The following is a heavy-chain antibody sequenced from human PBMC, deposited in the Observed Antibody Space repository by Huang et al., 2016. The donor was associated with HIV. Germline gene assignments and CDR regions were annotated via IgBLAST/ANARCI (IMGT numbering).Heavy chain of an antibody. J-gene: IGHJ5*02. V-gene: IGHV4-34*02. D-gene: IGHD3-10*01. CDR1: GGSLSGYY. CDR3: ARDATKNPRGWFDP. Sequence: QVPLQQWGAGLLKSAETLSLTCAVYGGSLSGYYWSWLRQTPGKGLEWIGEINHFGSPNYNPALKSRVSISMDGSKKQFSLKLRSISDADTAVYFCARDATKNPRGWFDPWGQGTLVTVSS. CDR2: INHFGSP.